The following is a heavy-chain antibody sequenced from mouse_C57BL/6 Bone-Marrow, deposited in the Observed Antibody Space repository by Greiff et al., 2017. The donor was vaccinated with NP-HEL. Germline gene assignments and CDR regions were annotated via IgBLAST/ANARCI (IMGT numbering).Heavy chain of an antibody. CDR3: TTWYYDAMDY. Sequence: VQLKESGAELVRPGASVKLSCTASGFNIKDDYMHWVKQRPEQGLEWIGWIDPENGDPEYASKFQGKATITADTSSNTAYLQLSSLTSEDTAVYYCTTWYYDAMDYWGQGTSVTVSS. D-gene: IGHD1-1*02. J-gene: IGHJ4*01. CDR2: IDPENGDP. CDR1: GFNIKDDY. V-gene: IGHV14-4*01.